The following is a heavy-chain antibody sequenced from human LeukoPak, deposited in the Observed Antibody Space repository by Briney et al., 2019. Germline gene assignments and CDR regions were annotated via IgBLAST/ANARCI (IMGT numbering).Heavy chain of an antibody. J-gene: IGHJ5*02. CDR1: GGSINSNNW. CDR2: IHNSGST. Sequence: SGTLSLTCAVSGGSINSNNWWSWVRQSPGKGLEWIGEIHNSGSTNYSPSLKSRLTLSIDNSKNQFSLTLSSVTAADTAVYYCAFGDYYRLDPWGQGTLVTVSS. V-gene: IGHV4-4*02. D-gene: IGHD3-16*02. CDR3: AFGDYYRLDP.